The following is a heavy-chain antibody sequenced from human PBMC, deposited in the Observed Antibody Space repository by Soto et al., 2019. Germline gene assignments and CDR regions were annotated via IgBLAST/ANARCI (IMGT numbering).Heavy chain of an antibody. J-gene: IGHJ4*02. CDR2: IYYSGST. V-gene: IGHV4-61*01. Sequence: WETLSLTCTVSGGSVSSGSYYWSWIRQPPGKGLEWIGYIYYSGSTNYNPSLKSRVTISVDTSKNQFSLKLSSVTAADTAVYYCARDGSSGYSYGWGQGTLVTVSS. CDR1: GGSVSSGSYY. D-gene: IGHD3-22*01. CDR3: ARDGSSGYSYG.